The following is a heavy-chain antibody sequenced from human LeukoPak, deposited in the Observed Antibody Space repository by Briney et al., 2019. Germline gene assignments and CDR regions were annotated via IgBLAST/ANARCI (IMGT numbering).Heavy chain of an antibody. CDR3: AKVVETFDAFDI. CDR2: MQFNGSHK. CDR1: GFIFSTYG. V-gene: IGHV3-30*02. D-gene: IGHD1-26*01. Sequence: GGSLRLSCVASGFIFSTYGMHWVRQAPGKGLEWVAFMQFNGSHKYYADSVRGRFTISEDSSKNTLYLQMNSLRAEDTAMYYCAKVVETFDAFDIWGQGTMVTVSS. J-gene: IGHJ3*02.